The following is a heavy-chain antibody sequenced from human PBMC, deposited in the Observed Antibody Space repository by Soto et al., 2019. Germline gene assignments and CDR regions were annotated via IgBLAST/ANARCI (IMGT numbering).Heavy chain of an antibody. CDR3: AREGYSSGANWFDP. V-gene: IGHV1-69*06. Sequence: SVKVSCKASGGTFSSYAISWVRQAPGQGLEWMGGIIPIFGTANYAQKFRGRVTITADKSTSTAYMELSSLRSEDTAVYYCAREGYSSGANWFDPWGQGTLVTASS. D-gene: IGHD6-19*01. CDR2: IIPIFGTA. CDR1: GGTFSSYA. J-gene: IGHJ5*02.